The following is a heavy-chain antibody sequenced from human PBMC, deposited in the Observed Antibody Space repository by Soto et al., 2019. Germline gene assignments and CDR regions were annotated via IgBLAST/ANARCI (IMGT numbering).Heavy chain of an antibody. CDR3: AREAAVAGLHFDY. CDR1: GFTCSSES. V-gene: IGHV3-53*01. J-gene: IGHJ4*02. D-gene: IGHD6-19*01. Sequence: RLACAASGFTCSSESMSWVRQAAGLELEWVSVIYSGGSTYYADSVKGRFTISRDNSKNTLYLQLNSLRAEDTAVYYCAREAAVAGLHFDYWGQGTLVTVSS. CDR2: IYSGGST.